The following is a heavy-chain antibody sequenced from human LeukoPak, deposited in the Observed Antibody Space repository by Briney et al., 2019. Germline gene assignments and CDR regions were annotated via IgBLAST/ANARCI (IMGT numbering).Heavy chain of an antibody. CDR3: ARPTEDHSSGWYLRGAFDI. J-gene: IGHJ3*02. V-gene: IGHV5-51*01. CDR1: GYRFTSYW. CDR2: IYPGDSDT. Sequence: GESLKISCKGSGYRFTSYWIGWVRQMPGKGLEWMGIIYPGDSDTRYSPSFQGQVTISADKSISTAYLQWSSLKASDTAMYYCARPTEDHSSGWYLRGAFDIWGQGTMVTVSS. D-gene: IGHD6-19*01.